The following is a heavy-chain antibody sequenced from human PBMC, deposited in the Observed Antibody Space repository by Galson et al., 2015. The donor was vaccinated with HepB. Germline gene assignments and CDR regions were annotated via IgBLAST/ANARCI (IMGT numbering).Heavy chain of an antibody. CDR1: GFTFSSYA. CDR3: AKEGYCSGGSCYSYYFDY. J-gene: IGHJ4*02. CDR2: ISGSGGST. V-gene: IGHV3-23*01. D-gene: IGHD2-15*01. Sequence: SLRLSCAASGFTFSSYAMSWVRQAPGKGLEWVSAISGSGGSTYYADSVKGRFTISRGNSKNTLYLQMNSLRAEDTAVYYCAKEGYCSGGSCYSYYFDYWGQGTLVTVSS.